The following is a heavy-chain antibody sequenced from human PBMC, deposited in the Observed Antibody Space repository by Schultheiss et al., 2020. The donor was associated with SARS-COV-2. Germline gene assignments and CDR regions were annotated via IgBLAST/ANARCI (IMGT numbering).Heavy chain of an antibody. CDR2: INHSGST. D-gene: IGHD4-11*01. J-gene: IGHJ4*02. V-gene: IGHV4-34*01. Sequence: SETLSLTCAVYGGSFSGYYWSWIRQPPGKGLEWIGEINHSGSTNYNPSLKSRVTISVDTSKNQFSLKLSSVTAADTAVYYCARDLPTTITFGRYFDYWGQGTLVTVSS. CDR3: ARDLPTTITFGRYFDY. CDR1: GGSFSGYY.